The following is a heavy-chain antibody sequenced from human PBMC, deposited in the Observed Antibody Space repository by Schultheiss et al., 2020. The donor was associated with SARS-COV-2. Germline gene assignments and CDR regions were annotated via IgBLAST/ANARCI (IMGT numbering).Heavy chain of an antibody. CDR1: GFTFSSYD. D-gene: IGHD6-19*01. CDR3: AKDGGPISSGWFNWFDP. V-gene: IGHV3-13*01. J-gene: IGHJ5*02. Sequence: GGSLRLSCAASGFTFSSYDMHWVRQATGKGLEWVSAIGTAGDTYYPGSVKGRFTISRENAKNSLYLQMNSLRAEDTAVYYCAKDGGPISSGWFNWFDPWGQGTLVTVSS. CDR2: IGTAGDT.